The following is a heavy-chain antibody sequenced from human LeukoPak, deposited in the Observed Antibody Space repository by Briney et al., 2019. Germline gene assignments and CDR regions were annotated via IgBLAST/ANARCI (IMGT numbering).Heavy chain of an antibody. CDR2: ISTGGSTI. Sequence: PGGSLRLSCAASGFTFSSYEMNWVRQAPGKGLEWVSYISTGGSTIYYADSVKGRFTISRDNAKNSLYLQMNSLRAEDTAVYYCARRKCGITCYSDYWGQGTLVTVSS. CDR1: GFTFSSYE. CDR3: ARRKCGITCYSDY. D-gene: IGHD3-10*01. J-gene: IGHJ4*02. V-gene: IGHV3-48*03.